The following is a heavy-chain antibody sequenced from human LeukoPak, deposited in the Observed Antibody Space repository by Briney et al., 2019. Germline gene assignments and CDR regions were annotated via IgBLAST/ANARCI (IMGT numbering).Heavy chain of an antibody. V-gene: IGHV3-23*01. CDR3: AKDGFWSGYYNRAFDY. D-gene: IGHD3-3*01. CDR2: ISGSGGST. CDR1: GFTFINAW. Sequence: GGSLRLSCAASGFTFINAWMSWVRQAPGKGLEWVSAISGSGGSTYYADSVKGRFTISRDNSKNTLYLQMNSLRAEDTAVYYCAKDGFWSGYYNRAFDYWGQGTLVTVSS. J-gene: IGHJ4*02.